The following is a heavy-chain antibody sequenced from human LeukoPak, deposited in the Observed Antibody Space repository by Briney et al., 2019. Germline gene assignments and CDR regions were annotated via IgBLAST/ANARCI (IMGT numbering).Heavy chain of an antibody. CDR3: ARDLSDYGVTRFDY. CDR1: GFTFSSYA. V-gene: IGHV3-23*01. Sequence: PGGSLRLSCAASGFTFSSYAMSWVRQAPGKGLEWVSAISGSGGSTHYADAVKGRFTISRDNSKNSLYLQMNSLRAEDTAVYYCARDLSDYGVTRFDYWGRGTLVTVSS. CDR2: ISGSGGST. D-gene: IGHD4-17*01. J-gene: IGHJ4*02.